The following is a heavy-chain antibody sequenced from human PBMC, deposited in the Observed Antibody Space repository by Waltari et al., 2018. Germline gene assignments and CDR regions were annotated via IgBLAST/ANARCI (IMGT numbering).Heavy chain of an antibody. Sequence: QVQLVQSGAEVKRPGSSVKVSCKASGDTFNNYGVSWVRQAPGQGLAWMGGISPIFGTTDYAQKFQGRVTTTADESISIVYMELSSLRSEDTAVYYCARSPPFDFYYYYMDVWGKGTTVTVSS. J-gene: IGHJ6*03. CDR3: ARSPPFDFYYYYMDV. V-gene: IGHV1-69*12. CDR1: GDTFNNYG. CDR2: ISPIFGTT.